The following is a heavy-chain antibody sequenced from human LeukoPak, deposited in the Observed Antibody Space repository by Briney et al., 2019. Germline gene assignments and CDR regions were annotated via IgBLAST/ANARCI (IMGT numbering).Heavy chain of an antibody. J-gene: IGHJ3*02. CDR1: GYTLTGYD. V-gene: IGHV1-2*02. CDR2: INPYSGGT. D-gene: IGHD2-15*01. CDR3: ARDEDPYAFDI. Sequence: ASVKVSCKRSGYTLTGYDMHWVRQAPGQGLEWMGWINPYSGGTNYAQKFQGRVTMTRHTSISTAYMELSRLRSDDTAMYYCARDEDPYAFDIWGQGTMVTVSS.